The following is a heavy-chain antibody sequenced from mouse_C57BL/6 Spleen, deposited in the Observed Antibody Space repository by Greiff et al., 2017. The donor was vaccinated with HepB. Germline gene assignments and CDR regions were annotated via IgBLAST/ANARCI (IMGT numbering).Heavy chain of an antibody. D-gene: IGHD4-1*01. CDR1: GYAFSSSW. J-gene: IGHJ1*03. CDR3: AREELEGYFDV. Sequence: QVQLQQSGPELVKPGASVKISCKASGYAFSSSWMNWVKQRPGKGLEWIGRIYPGDGDTNYNGKFKGKATLTADKSSSTAYMQLSSLTSEDSAVYFCAREELEGYFDVWGTGTTVTVSS. V-gene: IGHV1-82*01. CDR2: IYPGDGDT.